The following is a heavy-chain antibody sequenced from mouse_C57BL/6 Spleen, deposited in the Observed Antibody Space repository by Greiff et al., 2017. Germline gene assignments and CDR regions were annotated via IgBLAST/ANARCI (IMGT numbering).Heavy chain of an antibody. D-gene: IGHD2-5*01. CDR2: IYPGDGDT. CDR1: GYAFSSYW. J-gene: IGHJ4*01. Sequence: VQLQQSGAELVKPGASVKISCKASGYAFSSYWMNWVKQRPGKGLEWIGQIYPGDGDTNYNGTVKGKATLTADESSSTAYMQLSSLISEDTAVYFCAREDSKEAMDYWGQGTSVTVSS. CDR3: AREDSKEAMDY. V-gene: IGHV1-80*01.